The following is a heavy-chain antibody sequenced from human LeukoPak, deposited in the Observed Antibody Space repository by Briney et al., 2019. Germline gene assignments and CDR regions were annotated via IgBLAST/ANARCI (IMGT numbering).Heavy chain of an antibody. D-gene: IGHD3-10*01. J-gene: IGHJ5*02. V-gene: IGHV4-59*01. Sequence: SSETLSLTCTVSGGSISSYYWSWIRQSPGKGLECIGYIHYTGSTNYNPPLKSRVTISVETSKNQFSLKLKSVTVADTAVYYCARGGYYGSGNDFRFDPWGQGTLVTVSS. CDR2: IHYTGST. CDR1: GGSISSYY. CDR3: ARGGYYGSGNDFRFDP.